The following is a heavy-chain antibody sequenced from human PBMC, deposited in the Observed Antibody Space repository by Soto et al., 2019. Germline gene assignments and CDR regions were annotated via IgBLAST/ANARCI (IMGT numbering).Heavy chain of an antibody. CDR2: MNPNSGNT. CDR3: ARVDGDYHYYYYYMYV. V-gene: IGHV1-8*01. CDR1: GYTFTSYD. D-gene: IGHD4-17*01. Sequence: ASVKVSCKASGYTFTSYDINWVRQATGQGLEWMGWMNPNSGNTGYAQKFQGRVTMTRNTSISTAYMELSSLRSEDTAVYYCARVDGDYHYYYYYMYVWGKGTTVTVSS. J-gene: IGHJ6*03.